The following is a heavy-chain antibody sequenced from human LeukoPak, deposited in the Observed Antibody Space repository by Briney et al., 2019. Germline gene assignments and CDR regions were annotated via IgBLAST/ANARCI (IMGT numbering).Heavy chain of an antibody. V-gene: IGHV3-33*01. Sequence: GGSLRLSCAASGFTFRSYGMHWVRQAPGKGLEWVAVIWYDGSNKYYADSVKGRFTISRDNSKNTLYLQMNSLRAEDTAVYYCARATIVGVSVYWGQGTLVTVSS. J-gene: IGHJ4*02. D-gene: IGHD1-26*01. CDR1: GFTFRSYG. CDR3: ARATIVGVSVY. CDR2: IWYDGSNK.